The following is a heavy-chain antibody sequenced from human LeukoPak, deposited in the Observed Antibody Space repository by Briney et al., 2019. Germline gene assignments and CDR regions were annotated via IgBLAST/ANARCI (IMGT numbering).Heavy chain of an antibody. CDR2: VDLGGTT. CDR3: AREGAYRSGTDCFATTVDA. D-gene: IGHD2-2*01. CDR1: GYSISSGDYY. J-gene: IGHJ5*02. V-gene: IGHV4-61*02. Sequence: PSQTLSLTCNVSGYSISSGDYYWTWIRQPAGKGLEWIGRVDLGGTTSYNPSLISRVTVSVDPSKNQFSLSLTSVTAADTATYYCAREGAYRSGTDCFATTVDAWGPGALVTVSS.